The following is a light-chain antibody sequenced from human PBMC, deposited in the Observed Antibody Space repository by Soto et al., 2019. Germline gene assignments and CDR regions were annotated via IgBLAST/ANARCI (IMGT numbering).Light chain of an antibody. CDR1: SSDVGSYKL. J-gene: IGLJ3*02. CDR2: EGN. Sequence: QSALTQPSSVSGSPGQSITISCSVISSDVGSYKLVSWYQQHPGKAPKLMIYEGNKRPSGVSNRFSSSNSGNTASLTISGLQAEDEADYYCCSYAGSGTWVFGGGTKLTVL. V-gene: IGLV2-23*01. CDR3: CSYAGSGTWV.